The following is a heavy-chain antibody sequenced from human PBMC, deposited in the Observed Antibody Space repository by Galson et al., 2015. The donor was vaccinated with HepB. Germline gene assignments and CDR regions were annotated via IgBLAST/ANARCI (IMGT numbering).Heavy chain of an antibody. CDR2: TYYRSKWNN. V-gene: IGHV6-1*01. D-gene: IGHD1/OR15-1a*01. J-gene: IGHJ6*02. CDR1: GDSVSSSSAA. CDR3: ARDLNNYGMDV. Sequence: CAISGDSVSSSSAAWTWIRQSPSRGLEWLGRTYYRSKWNNDYAVSVQSRITINTDTSNNQFSLHLNSVTHEDTAVYYCARDLNNYGMDVWGQGTTVTVSS.